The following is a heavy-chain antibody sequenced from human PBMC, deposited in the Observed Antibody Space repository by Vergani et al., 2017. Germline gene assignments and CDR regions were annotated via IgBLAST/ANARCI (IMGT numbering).Heavy chain of an antibody. CDR3: ARHDRKTYTTTMGWYDY. CDR1: GDSMNTYY. Sequence: QVQLQESGPGLVKPSETLSLTCSVSGDSMNTYYWSWIRQPPGKGLEWIGEINHSGSTNYNPSFKSGVTISVDTSKNQFSLKLSSVTAADTALYFCARHDRKTYTTTMGWYDYWGQGILVTVSS. J-gene: IGHJ4*02. V-gene: IGHV4-59*08. D-gene: IGHD3-16*01. CDR2: INHSGST.